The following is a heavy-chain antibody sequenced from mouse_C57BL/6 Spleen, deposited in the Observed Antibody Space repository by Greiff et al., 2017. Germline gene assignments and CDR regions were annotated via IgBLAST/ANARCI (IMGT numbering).Heavy chain of an antibody. CDR2: SHPSDSDT. CDR3: AIQAGNY. D-gene: IGHD3-2*02. CDR1: GYTFTSYC. J-gene: IGHJ2*01. V-gene: IGHV1-74*01. Sequence: FQLQQPGAELVKPGASVKVSCTASGYTFTSYCIRWVKQRPGQGLELIGRSHPSDSDTNYNQKFTGKATLTVDKSSSTAYMQLSSLTSEDSAVYYCAIQAGNYWGQGTTLTVSS.